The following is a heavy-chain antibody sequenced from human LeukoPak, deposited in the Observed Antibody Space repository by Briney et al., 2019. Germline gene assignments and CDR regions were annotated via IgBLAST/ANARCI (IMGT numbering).Heavy chain of an antibody. V-gene: IGHV3-23*01. CDR1: GFNINNYG. CDR3: AKGRTIIGLALPRYYFDF. J-gene: IGHJ4*02. CDR2: ISDSGRGT. D-gene: IGHD3/OR15-3a*01. Sequence: GGSLRLSCAASGFNINNYGMTWVRQAPGKGLEWVPTISDSGRGTYFADSVQGRFTLSRDNSKNTLHLQMNTLRADDTAVYYCAKGRTIIGLALPRYYFDFWGQGTLVTVSS.